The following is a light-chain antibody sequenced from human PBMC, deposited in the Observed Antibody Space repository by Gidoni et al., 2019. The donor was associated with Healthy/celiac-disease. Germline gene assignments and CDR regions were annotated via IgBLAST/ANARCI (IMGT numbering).Light chain of an antibody. Sequence: QSALTQPASVSGSPGQSITISCTGTSSDVGCYNYVSWYQQHPGKAPKLMIYDVSNRPSGVSNRFSGSKSGNTASLTISGLQAEDEADYYCSSYTSSSHYVFGTGTKVTVL. J-gene: IGLJ1*01. CDR1: SSDVGCYNY. CDR3: SSYTSSSHYV. CDR2: DVS. V-gene: IGLV2-14*01.